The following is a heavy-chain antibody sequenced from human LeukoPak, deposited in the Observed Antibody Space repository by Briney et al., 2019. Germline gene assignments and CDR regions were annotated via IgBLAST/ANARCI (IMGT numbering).Heavy chain of an antibody. CDR3: ASSVVAASTYYYYGMDV. J-gene: IGHJ6*02. Sequence: PSETLSLTCAVYGGSFSGYYWSWIRQPPGKGLEWIGEINHSGSTNYNPSLKSRVTISVDTSKIQFSLKLSSVTAADTAVYYCASSVVAASTYYYYGMDVWGQGTTVTVSS. V-gene: IGHV4-34*01. CDR1: GGSFSGYY. CDR2: INHSGST. D-gene: IGHD2-15*01.